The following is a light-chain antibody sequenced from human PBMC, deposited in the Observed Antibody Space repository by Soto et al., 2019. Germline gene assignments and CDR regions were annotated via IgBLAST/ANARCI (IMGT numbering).Light chain of an antibody. V-gene: IGKV1-39*01. Sequence: DIQMTQSPSSLSASVGDRVTLTCRATQSISKYLNWYQQKPGKAPNLLIYDASTLHSGVPSRFSGGGSGTDFTLTISSLQPEDFATYYCQQVNVYPSTFGGGTKVDNK. CDR1: QSISKY. J-gene: IGKJ4*01. CDR3: QQVNVYPST. CDR2: DAS.